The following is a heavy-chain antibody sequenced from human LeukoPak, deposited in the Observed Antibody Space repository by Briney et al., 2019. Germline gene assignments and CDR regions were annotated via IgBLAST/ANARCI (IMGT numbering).Heavy chain of an antibody. CDR3: AKGDNDILTDYYNSFDY. Sequence: GGSLRLSCAASGFTVSSNYMSWVRQAPGKGLEWVSVIYSGGSTYYADSVKGRFTISRDNSKNTLYLQVNSLRAEDTAIYYCAKGDNDILTDYYNSFDYWGQGTLVTVSS. V-gene: IGHV3-53*01. CDR1: GFTVSSNY. CDR2: IYSGGST. D-gene: IGHD3-9*01. J-gene: IGHJ4*02.